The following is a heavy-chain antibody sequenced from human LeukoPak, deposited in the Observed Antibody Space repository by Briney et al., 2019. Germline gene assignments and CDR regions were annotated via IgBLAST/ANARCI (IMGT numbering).Heavy chain of an antibody. CDR1: GFTFHDYG. J-gene: IGHJ6*03. CDR3: ARSGRYYSTSNYYYYYMDV. D-gene: IGHD4-11*01. Sequence: GGSLRLSCAASGFTFHDYGMSWVRQAPGKGLEWVSGINWNGGSTVYADSVKGRFTISRDNAKNSLYLQMNSLRAEDTALYYCARSGRYYSTSNYYYYYMDVWGKGTTVTVSS. V-gene: IGHV3-20*04. CDR2: INWNGGST.